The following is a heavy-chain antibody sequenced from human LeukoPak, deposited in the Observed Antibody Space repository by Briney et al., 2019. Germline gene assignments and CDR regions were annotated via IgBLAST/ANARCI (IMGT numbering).Heavy chain of an antibody. Sequence: GGSLRLSCAASGFTFSTNWMSWVRQAPGKGLEWVSYISSGGYTTRYADSVKGRFTISRDNAKNSLYLQMNSLKAEDTAVYYCAREGSSYAPSEPFYFDYWGQGTLVTVSS. CDR1: GFTFSTNW. V-gene: IGHV3-48*03. D-gene: IGHD3-10*01. CDR3: AREGSSYAPSEPFYFDY. CDR2: ISSGGYTT. J-gene: IGHJ4*02.